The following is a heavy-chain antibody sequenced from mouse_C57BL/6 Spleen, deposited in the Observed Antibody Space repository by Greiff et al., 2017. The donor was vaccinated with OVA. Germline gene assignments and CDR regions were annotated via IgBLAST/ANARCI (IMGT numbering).Heavy chain of an antibody. CDR1: GFTFSNYW. CDR2: IRLKSDNYAT. Sequence: EVQGVESGGGLVQPGGSMKLSCVASGFTFSNYWMNWVRQSPEKGLEWVAQIRLKSDNYATHYAESVKGRFTISRDDSKSSVYLQMNNLRAEDTGIYYCTGRGYRWYFDVWGTGTTVTVSS. D-gene: IGHD2-14*01. CDR3: TGRGYRWYFDV. J-gene: IGHJ1*03. V-gene: IGHV6-3*01.